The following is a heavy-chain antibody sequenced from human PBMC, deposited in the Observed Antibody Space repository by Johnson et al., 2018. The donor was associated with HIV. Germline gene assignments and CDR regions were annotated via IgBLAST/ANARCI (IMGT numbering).Heavy chain of an antibody. CDR1: GFIFSTHW. CDR3: ARESSDCGDFDI. D-gene: IGHD2-21*01. V-gene: IGHV3-7*05. J-gene: IGHJ3*02. Sequence: VQLVESGGGLVQPGGSLRLSCAGSGFIFSTHWIHWVRQPPGKGLEWVATIRQDGSEKFYVDSVKGRFTIFRDNAENSLFLQMDSLRAEDTAVYYCARESSDCGDFDIWGHGTMVTVSS. CDR2: IRQDGSEK.